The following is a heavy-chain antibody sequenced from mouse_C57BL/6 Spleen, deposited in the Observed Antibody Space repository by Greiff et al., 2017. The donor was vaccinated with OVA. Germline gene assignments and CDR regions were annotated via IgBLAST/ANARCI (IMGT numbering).Heavy chain of an antibody. CDR1: GYAFSSYW. Sequence: VQRVESGAELVKPGASVKISCKASGYAFSSYWMNWVKQRPGKGLEWIGQIYPGDGDTNYNGKFKGKATLTADKSSSTAYMQLSSLTSEDSAVYFCARSFDSNPFDYWGQGTTLTVSS. CDR3: ARSFDSNPFDY. V-gene: IGHV1-80*01. J-gene: IGHJ2*01. CDR2: IYPGDGDT. D-gene: IGHD2-5*01.